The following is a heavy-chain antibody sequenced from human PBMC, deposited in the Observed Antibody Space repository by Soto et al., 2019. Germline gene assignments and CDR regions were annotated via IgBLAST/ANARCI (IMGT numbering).Heavy chain of an antibody. J-gene: IGHJ5*02. CDR2: VNSDGSTR. CDR3: ARGKYYDVSTGYSTFDP. CDR1: GFIFNNYW. D-gene: IGHD3-9*01. V-gene: IGHV3-74*01. Sequence: EVQLVESGGGLVQPGGSMRLSCAASGFIFNNYWMHWVRQVPGKGLVWVSRVNSDGSTRNYADSVKGRFTISRDNAKNTLFLQLNSLRVEDTAVYYCARGKYYDVSTGYSTFDPWGQGVPVTVAS.